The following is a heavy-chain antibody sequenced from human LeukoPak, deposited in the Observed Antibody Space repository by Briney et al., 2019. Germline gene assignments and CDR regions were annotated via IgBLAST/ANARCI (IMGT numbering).Heavy chain of an antibody. CDR3: ATRYDSTWYQF. CDR1: GGSITSYY. Sequence: PSETPSLTCTVSGGSITSYYLSWIRQPPGKGLEWIGYMLYSQSTRYNPALKSRVTMSMDTSKNQVSLKLRSVTAADTAVYYCATRYDSTWYQFWGRGTLVTVSS. J-gene: IGHJ4*02. D-gene: IGHD6-13*01. CDR2: MLYSQST. V-gene: IGHV4-59*08.